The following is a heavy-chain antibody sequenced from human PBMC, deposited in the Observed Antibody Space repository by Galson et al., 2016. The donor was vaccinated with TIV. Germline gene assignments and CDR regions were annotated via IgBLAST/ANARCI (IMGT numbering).Heavy chain of an antibody. Sequence: PALVKPTQTLTLTCEFSGFSLTTPGMCVSWIRQPPGKAPEWLALIDWDDDKFYTTSLKTRLTISKDTSRDQVILRMTNMDHVDTATYFCARVVIGGGSFYHLDSWGQGTQVTVSS. V-gene: IGHV2-70*01. J-gene: IGHJ4*02. D-gene: IGHD2-15*01. CDR3: ARVVIGGGSFYHLDS. CDR2: IDWDDDK. CDR1: GFSLTTPGMC.